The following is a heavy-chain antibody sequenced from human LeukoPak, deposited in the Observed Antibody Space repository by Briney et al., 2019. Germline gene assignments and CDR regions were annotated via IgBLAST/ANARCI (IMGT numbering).Heavy chain of an antibody. CDR3: VRDLYYDSSGGFDY. CDR1: GYTFTSYG. CDR2: ISAYNGNT. V-gene: IGHV1-18*01. D-gene: IGHD3-22*01. Sequence: ASVKVSCKASGYTFTSYGISWVRQAPGQGLEWMGWISAYNGNTNYAQKLQGRVTMTTDTSTSTAYMELRSLRSDDTAVYYCVRDLYYDSSGGFDYWGQGTLVTVSS. J-gene: IGHJ4*02.